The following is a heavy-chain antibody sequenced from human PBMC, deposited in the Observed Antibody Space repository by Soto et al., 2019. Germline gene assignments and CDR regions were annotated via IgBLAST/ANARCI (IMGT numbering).Heavy chain of an antibody. Sequence: QVQLQESGPGLVKPSQTLSLTCTVSGGSISSGGYYWSWIRQHPGKGLEWIGYIYYSGSTYYNPSLKSRVIISVDTSKNQFSLKLSSVTAADTAVYYCARDASYGDSRVHFDYWGQGTLVTVSS. CDR2: IYYSGST. CDR3: ARDASYGDSRVHFDY. V-gene: IGHV4-31*03. J-gene: IGHJ4*02. CDR1: GGSISSGGYY. D-gene: IGHD4-17*01.